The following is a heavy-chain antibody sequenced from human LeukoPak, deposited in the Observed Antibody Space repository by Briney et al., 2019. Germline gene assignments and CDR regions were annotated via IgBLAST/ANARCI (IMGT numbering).Heavy chain of an antibody. CDR2: IRSKAYGGTT. CDR3: TREFSRYSGSYCNY. CDR1: GFTFGDYG. J-gene: IGHJ4*02. D-gene: IGHD1-26*01. V-gene: IGHV3-49*04. Sequence: SLTHSCTASGFTFGDYGISWVRQAPGKGLEWVGFIRSKAYGGTTEYAASVKGRFTISRDDSKSIAYLQMNSLKTEDTAVYYCTREFSRYSGSYCNYWGQGTLVTVSS.